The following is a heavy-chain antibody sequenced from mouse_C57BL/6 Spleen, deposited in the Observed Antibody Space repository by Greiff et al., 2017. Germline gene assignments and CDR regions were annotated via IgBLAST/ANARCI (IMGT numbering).Heavy chain of an antibody. CDR3: ARRTTVVATKWYFDV. Sequence: VKLMESGPELVKPGASVKISCKASGYAFSSSWMNWVKQRPGKGLEWIGRIYPGDGDTNYNGKFKGKATLTADKSSSTAYMQLSSLTSEDSAVYFCARRTTVVATKWYFDVWGTGTTVTVSS. CDR2: IYPGDGDT. V-gene: IGHV1-82*01. D-gene: IGHD1-1*01. CDR1: GYAFSSSW. J-gene: IGHJ1*03.